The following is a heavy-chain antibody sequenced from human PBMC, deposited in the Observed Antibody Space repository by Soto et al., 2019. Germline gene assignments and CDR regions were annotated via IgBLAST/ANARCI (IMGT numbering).Heavy chain of an antibody. CDR2: MNPTTGNT. D-gene: IGHD6-19*01. Sequence: APAQASCKEPGVTISNYDSCWVRQASGQGLEWMGWMNPTTGNTGYAQKFQGRVTMTRDTSVSTAYMELSSLRSDDTAVYYCARGYPYSNGPWGQGTLVTGSS. CDR3: ARGYPYSNGP. V-gene: IGHV1-8*01. J-gene: IGHJ5*02. CDR1: GVTISNYD.